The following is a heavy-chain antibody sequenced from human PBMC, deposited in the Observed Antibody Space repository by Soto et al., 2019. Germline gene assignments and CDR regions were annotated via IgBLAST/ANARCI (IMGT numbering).Heavy chain of an antibody. V-gene: IGHV1-3*01. CDR1: GYTFSSYG. J-gene: IGHJ5*02. Sequence: ASVKVSCKASGYTFSSYGIHWGLQAPGQRLEWMGWINAANGDTKYSTKFQGRVTISRDTSASTAYMELSSLRSAETAVYYCVRTHVPATGIGYFDPWGQGPLVTVSS. CDR2: INAANGDT. CDR3: VRTHVPATGIGYFDP. D-gene: IGHD5-12*01.